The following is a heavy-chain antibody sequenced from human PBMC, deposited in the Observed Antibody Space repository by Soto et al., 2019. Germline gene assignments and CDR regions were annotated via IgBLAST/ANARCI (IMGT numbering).Heavy chain of an antibody. D-gene: IGHD6-13*01. V-gene: IGHV3-23*01. Sequence: EVQLLESGGGLVQPGGSLRLSCAASGFTFSSYAMSWVRQAPGKGLEWVSAISGSGGSTYYADSVKGRFTISRDNSKNTLYLQMNSLRAEDTAVYYCAKDSKPQSSSWYFPRTWFDPWGQGTLVTVSS. CDR3: AKDSKPQSSSWYFPRTWFDP. CDR1: GFTFSSYA. CDR2: ISGSGGST. J-gene: IGHJ5*02.